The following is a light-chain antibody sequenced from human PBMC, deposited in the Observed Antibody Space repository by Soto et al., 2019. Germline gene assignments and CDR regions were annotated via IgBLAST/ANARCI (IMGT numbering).Light chain of an antibody. CDR1: QSVRGY. CDR3: QVDNNWAGT. V-gene: IGKV3-15*01. Sequence: EIMMTQSPATLSVSAGEGATLSCRASQSVRGYLAWYQHKPGQSPRLLIYGASTRATGIPASFSGSGSRTEFSLSFSSLQFGDFAVYYCQVDNNWAGTVVQGTRVEI. CDR2: GAS. J-gene: IGKJ1*01.